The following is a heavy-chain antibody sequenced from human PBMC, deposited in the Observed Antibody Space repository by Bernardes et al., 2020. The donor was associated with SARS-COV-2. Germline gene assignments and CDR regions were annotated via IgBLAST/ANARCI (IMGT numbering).Heavy chain of an antibody. D-gene: IGHD2-2*02. CDR3: ASHYCSSTSCYNPSAFAI. Sequence: GSLRLSCAASGFTFSSYSMNWVRQAPGKGLEWVSSISSSSSYIYYADSVKGRFTISRDNAKNSLYLQMNSLRAEDTAVYYCASHYCSSTSCYNPSAFAIWGQGTMVT. J-gene: IGHJ3*02. V-gene: IGHV3-21*01. CDR1: GFTFSSYS. CDR2: ISSSSSYI.